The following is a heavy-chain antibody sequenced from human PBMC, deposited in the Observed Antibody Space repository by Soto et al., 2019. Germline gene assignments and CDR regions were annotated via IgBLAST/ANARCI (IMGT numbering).Heavy chain of an antibody. V-gene: IGHV4-34*01. D-gene: IGHD6-19*01. J-gene: IGHJ5*02. CDR1: GGTIGDLV. Sequence: VLGGTIGDLVCRCILQNQRKGLQWIGQINHSGSANYNPSLKSRVTISVHTSNSQFSLELSSVTAADTAVYYCARGLITGSRHSGGWYGLGTCGQGTQGNVSS. CDR2: INHSGSA. CDR3: ARGLITGSRHSGGWYGLGT.